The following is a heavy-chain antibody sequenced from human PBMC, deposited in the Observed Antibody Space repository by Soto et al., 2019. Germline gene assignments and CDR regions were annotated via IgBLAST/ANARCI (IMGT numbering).Heavy chain of an antibody. V-gene: IGHV1-18*04. Sequence: ASVKVSCKASGYTFTSYDITWVRQAPGQGLEWMGWIGAYNGNTNYAQKLQGRVTMTTDTPTSTAYMELRSLRSDDTALYYCGRVGAGGAVDVWGQGTTVTVSS. D-gene: IGHD3-3*01. CDR3: GRVGAGGAVDV. J-gene: IGHJ6*02. CDR2: IGAYNGNT. CDR1: GYTFTSYD.